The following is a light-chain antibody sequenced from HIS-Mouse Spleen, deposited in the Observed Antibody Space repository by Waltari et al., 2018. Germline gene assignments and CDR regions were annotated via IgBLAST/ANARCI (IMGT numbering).Light chain of an antibody. CDR3: CSYAGSSTFLV. J-gene: IGLJ2*01. CDR2: EGS. V-gene: IGLV2-23*03. Sequence: QSALTQPASVSGSPGQSITISCTGTSSDVGSYNLVSWYQQHPGKAPNLMIYEGSKRPSGVSTRFSGSKSGNTASLTISGLQAEDEADYYCCSYAGSSTFLVFGGGTKLTVL. CDR1: SSDVGSYNL.